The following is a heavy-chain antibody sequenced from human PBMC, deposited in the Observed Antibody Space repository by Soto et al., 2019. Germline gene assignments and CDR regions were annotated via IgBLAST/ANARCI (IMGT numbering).Heavy chain of an antibody. Sequence: EVQLVESGGDLVQPGGSLKLSCAASGFSISGSAIHWVRQASGKGLEWVARIRDKTNGYATGYAASVQGRFTISMDDSKNTAFLQMNSLKTEDTAVYYCTRLDAPGDRALDIWGQGTMVIVSS. CDR2: IRDKTNGYAT. J-gene: IGHJ3*02. CDR1: GFSISGSA. CDR3: TRLDAPGDRALDI. V-gene: IGHV3-73*01.